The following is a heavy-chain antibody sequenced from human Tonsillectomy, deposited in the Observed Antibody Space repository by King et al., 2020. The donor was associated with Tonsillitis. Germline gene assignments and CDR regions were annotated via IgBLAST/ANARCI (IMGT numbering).Heavy chain of an antibody. CDR1: GDSISSGAYY. CDR2: IYYSGST. V-gene: IGHV4-31*03. Sequence: VQLQESGPGLVKPSQTLSLTCTVSGDSISSGAYYWSWIRQHPGKGLEWIGYIYYSGSTYYNPSLKSRVAMSVDTSKNQFSLKLSSVTAADTAVYYGARDARRCGDPEVLNWFDPWVQGTLVTVSS. CDR3: ARDARRCGDPEVLNWFDP. J-gene: IGHJ5*02. D-gene: IGHD2-21*01.